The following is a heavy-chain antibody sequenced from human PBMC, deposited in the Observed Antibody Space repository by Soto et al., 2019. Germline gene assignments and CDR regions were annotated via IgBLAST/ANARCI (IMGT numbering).Heavy chain of an antibody. CDR1: GDSITSGGYY. CDR3: ASKQAGYFSGLDY. CDR2: IYGSGGSGST. D-gene: IGHD2-15*01. Sequence: QVQLQESGPGLVKPSQTLSLTCTVTGDSITSGGYYWRWIRQHPGKRLEWLGYIYGSGGSGSTLHNPSPKSRITLSVDTSKPPFSLNLSSVTVADTAVYFCASKQAGYFSGLDYWGQGTLGTVSS. J-gene: IGHJ4*02. V-gene: IGHV4-31*03.